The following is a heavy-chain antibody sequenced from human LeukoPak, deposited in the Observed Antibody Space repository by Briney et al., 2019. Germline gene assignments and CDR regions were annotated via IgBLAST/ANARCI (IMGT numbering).Heavy chain of an antibody. CDR3: ARNHPDTWFDP. J-gene: IGHJ5*02. Sequence: SETLSLTCTVSGGSISSTSYHWGWIRQSPGKVLEWIGSIYYSGSTYYNPSLKSPVTISVDTSKNQFSLKLSSVTAADTAVYYCARNHPDTWFDPWGQGTLVTVSS. V-gene: IGHV4-39*07. CDR2: IYYSGST. CDR1: GGSISSTSYH.